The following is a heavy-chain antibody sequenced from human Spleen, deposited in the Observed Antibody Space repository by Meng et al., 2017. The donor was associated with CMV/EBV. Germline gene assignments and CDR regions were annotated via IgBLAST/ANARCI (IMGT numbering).Heavy chain of an antibody. V-gene: IGHV3-74*01. D-gene: IGHD3-3*01. CDR3: ARDLIFGVAPYGMDV. CDR1: GFTFSSYA. CDR2: INSDGSST. Sequence: GGSLRLSCAASGFTFSSYAMSWVRQAPGKGLVWVSRINSDGSSTSYADSVKGRFTIPRDNAKNTLYLQMNSLRAEDTAVYYCARDLIFGVAPYGMDVWGQGTTVTVSS. J-gene: IGHJ6*02.